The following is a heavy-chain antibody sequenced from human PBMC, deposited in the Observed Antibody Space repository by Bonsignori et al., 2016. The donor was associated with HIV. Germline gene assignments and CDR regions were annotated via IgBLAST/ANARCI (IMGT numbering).Heavy chain of an antibody. CDR3: AIVAYSTGWYAFDY. V-gene: IGHV4-38-2*01. D-gene: IGHD6-19*01. CDR2: IFHSGTS. CDR1: GYSISSDYY. J-gene: IGHJ4*02. Sequence: SETLSLTCAVSGYSISSDYYWGWIRQPPGKGLEWIGSIFHSGTSYYNPSLKSRVTISVDTSKNQFFLKLSSVTAADTAVYYCAIVAYSTGWYAFDYWGQGTLVTVSS.